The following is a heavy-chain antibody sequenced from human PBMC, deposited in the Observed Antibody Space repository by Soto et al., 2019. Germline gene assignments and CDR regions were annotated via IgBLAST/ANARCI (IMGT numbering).Heavy chain of an antibody. Sequence: EVQLVASGGGLVKPGGSLRLSCAASGFTFSSYSMNWVRKAPGKGLEWVSSINSSSSYIYYADSVKGRFTISRENAKNSLYLQIIRLRAEDTAVYYCASEDQRLKRSLDYWGQGTQVTVTS. V-gene: IGHV3-21*01. CDR1: GFTFSSYS. CDR2: INSSSSYI. J-gene: IGHJ4*02. CDR3: ASEDQRLKRSLDY. D-gene: IGHD6-25*01.